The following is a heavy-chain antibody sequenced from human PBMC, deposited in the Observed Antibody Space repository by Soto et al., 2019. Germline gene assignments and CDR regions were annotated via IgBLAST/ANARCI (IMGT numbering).Heavy chain of an antibody. CDR2: ISHNSGGT. V-gene: IGHV1-2*04. J-gene: IGHJ6*02. CDR3: AREQQYYYYGMDV. CDR1: GYAFSRHG. Sequence: ASVKVSCKASGYAFSRHGVTWVRQAPGQGLEWMGWISHNSGGTNYAQKFQGWVTMTRDTSISTAYMELSRLRSDDTAVYYCAREQQYYYYGMDVWGQGTTVTVSS.